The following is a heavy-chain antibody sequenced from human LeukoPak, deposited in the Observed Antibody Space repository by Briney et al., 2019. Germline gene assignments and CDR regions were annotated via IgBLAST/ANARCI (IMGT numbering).Heavy chain of an antibody. D-gene: IGHD5-18*01. V-gene: IGHV4-34*01. CDR3: ARGSSPGYSYGYYFDY. CDR2: INHSGST. J-gene: IGHJ4*02. CDR1: GGSFSGYY. Sequence: SETLSLTCAVYGGSFSGYYWSWIRQPPGKGLEWIGEINHSGSTNYNPSLKSRVTISVDTSKNQFSLKLSSVTAADTAVYYCARGSSPGYSYGYYFDYWGQGTLVTVSS.